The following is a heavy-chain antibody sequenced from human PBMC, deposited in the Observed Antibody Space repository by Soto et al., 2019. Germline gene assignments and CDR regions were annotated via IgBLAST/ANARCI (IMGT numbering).Heavy chain of an antibody. CDR2: IYYSGST. Sequence: SETLSLTCTFSCGSVISGSYYWSWIRQPPGKGLEWIGYIYYSGSTNYNPSLKSRVTISVDTSKNQFSLKLSSVTAADTAVYYCARAGTNNWFDPWGQGTLVTVSS. V-gene: IGHV4-61*01. CDR1: CGSVISGSYY. D-gene: IGHD1-1*01. J-gene: IGHJ5*02. CDR3: ARAGTNNWFDP.